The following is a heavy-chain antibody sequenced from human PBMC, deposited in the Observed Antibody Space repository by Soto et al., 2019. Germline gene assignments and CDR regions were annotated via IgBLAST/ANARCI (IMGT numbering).Heavy chain of an antibody. CDR1: GYTFTGNY. CDR3: ARDGDSSSPFDI. Sequence: QVQLVQSGAEVKKPGASVKVSCKASGYTFTGNYMHWVRQAPGQGLEWMGWINPNSGGTNYAQQFQGRVTVTRDTSISTAYMELSRLRSDDTAVYYWARDGDSSSPFDIWGQGTMVTVSS. J-gene: IGHJ3*02. D-gene: IGHD6-6*01. CDR2: INPNSGGT. V-gene: IGHV1-2*02.